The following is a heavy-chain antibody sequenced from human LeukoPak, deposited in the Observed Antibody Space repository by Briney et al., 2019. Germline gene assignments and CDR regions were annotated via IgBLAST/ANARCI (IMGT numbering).Heavy chain of an antibody. D-gene: IGHD6-13*01. CDR1: GGSISSYY. CDR2: IYYSGTT. V-gene: IGHV4-59*01. Sequence: PETLSLTCTVSGGSISSYYWSWIRQPPGKGLGWIGYIYYSGTTNYNPSLKSRVTISVDTSRNQFSLKLSSVTAADTAVYYCARGVYIAAAQYGYWGQGTLVTVSS. J-gene: IGHJ4*02. CDR3: ARGVYIAAAQYGY.